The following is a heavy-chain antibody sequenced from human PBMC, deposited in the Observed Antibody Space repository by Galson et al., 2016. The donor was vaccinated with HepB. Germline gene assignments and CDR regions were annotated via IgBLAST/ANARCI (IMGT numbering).Heavy chain of an antibody. CDR2: INTNTGKS. D-gene: IGHD2-2*01. V-gene: IGHV7-4-1*02. J-gene: IGHJ3*02. CDR1: GYSVTTYA. CDR3: ASDMGSCSSTSCYVTAFDM. Sequence: SVKVSCKASGYSVTTYAMNWVRQAPGQGLEWMGWINTNTGKSTYAQAFPGRFVFSLDTSVSTTYLQISGLKAEDTAVYYCASDMGSCSSTSCYVTAFDMWGQGTMITVSA.